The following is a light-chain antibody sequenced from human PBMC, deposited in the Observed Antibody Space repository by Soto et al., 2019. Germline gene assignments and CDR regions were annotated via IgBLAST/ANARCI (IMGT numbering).Light chain of an antibody. Sequence: QSVLRHPPSASWSPGHSVTISCTGTSSDVGGYNYVSWYQQYPGKAPQLIIYEVTKRPSGVPDRFSGSKSGNTASLTVSGLQAEDEADYYCSSYAATTNHVFGSGTKVTVL. CDR1: SSDVGGYNY. J-gene: IGLJ1*01. V-gene: IGLV2-8*01. CDR2: EVT. CDR3: SSYAATTNHV.